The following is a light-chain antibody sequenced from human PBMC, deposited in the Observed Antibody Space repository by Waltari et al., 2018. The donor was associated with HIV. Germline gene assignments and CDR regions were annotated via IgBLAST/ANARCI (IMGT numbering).Light chain of an antibody. CDR1: SSDVGSYNL. CDR2: EVK. Sequence: QSALTQPASVSGSPGQSITMSCTGPSSDVGSYNLVSWYQQHPGKAPKLIIYEVKKRPPGITNRFSGFKSGNTASLTITGLQAEDEADYHCCSYAIGGTFVFGGGTKVTVL. CDR3: CSYAIGGTFV. J-gene: IGLJ2*01. V-gene: IGLV2-23*02.